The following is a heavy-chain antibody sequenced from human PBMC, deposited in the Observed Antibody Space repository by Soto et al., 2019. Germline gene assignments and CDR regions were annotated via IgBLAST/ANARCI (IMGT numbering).Heavy chain of an antibody. V-gene: IGHV1-8*01. D-gene: IGHD3-10*01. CDR3: ARYIFGQGFIS. Sequence: QVQLVQSGAEVKKPGASVKVSCKASGSTFSTLDLNWVRQAPGQGLEWMGWMHANTGLTGHAQKFQGRLIMTRDTAISTAYRERSSLRADDTAVYYCARYIFGQGFISWGQGTLVTVSS. J-gene: IGHJ4*02. CDR1: GSTFSTLD. CDR2: MHANTGLT.